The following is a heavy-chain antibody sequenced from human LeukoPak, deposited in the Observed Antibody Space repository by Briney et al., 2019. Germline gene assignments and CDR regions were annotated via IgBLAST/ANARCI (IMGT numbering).Heavy chain of an antibody. CDR2: IRSKAYGGTT. V-gene: IGHV3-49*04. J-gene: IGHJ5*02. CDR3: TRAPPGSRPPVVINWLDP. CDR1: GFTFGDYA. Sequence: GGSLRLSCTASGFTFGDYAMSWVRQAPGKGLEWVGFIRSKAYGGTTEYAASVKGRFTISRDDSKSIAYLQMNSLKTEDTAVYYCTRAPPGSRPPVVINWLDPWGQGTLVTVSS. D-gene: IGHD2/OR15-2a*01.